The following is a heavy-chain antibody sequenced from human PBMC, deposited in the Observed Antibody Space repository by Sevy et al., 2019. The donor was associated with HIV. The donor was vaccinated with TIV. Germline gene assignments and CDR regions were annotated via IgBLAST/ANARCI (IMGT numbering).Heavy chain of an antibody. CDR2: IRSKAYGGTT. CDR3: SRENSYYDFWSGSSGMDV. CDR1: GFIFGDYT. Sequence: GGSLRLSCTASGFIFGDYTMSWVRQAPGKGLEWVGLIRSKAYGGTTEYAASVKGRFSISRDDPKSIAYLQMNSLKTEDTALYYCSRENSYYDFWSGSSGMDVWGQGTTVTVSS. J-gene: IGHJ6*02. D-gene: IGHD3-3*01. V-gene: IGHV3-49*04.